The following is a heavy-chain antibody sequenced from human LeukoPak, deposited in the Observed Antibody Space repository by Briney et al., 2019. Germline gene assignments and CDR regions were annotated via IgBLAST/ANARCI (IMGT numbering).Heavy chain of an antibody. CDR2: ISWDGGST. CDR1: GFTFSSRDW. V-gene: IGHV3-43*01. J-gene: IGHJ4*02. Sequence: GGSLRLSCVASGFTFSSRDWMTWVRQAPGKGLEWVSLISWDGGSTYYADSVKGRFTISRDNSKNSLYLQMNSLRTEDTALYYCAKDISEFTLAAALDYWGQGTLVTVSS. D-gene: IGHD6-13*01. CDR3: AKDISEFTLAAALDY.